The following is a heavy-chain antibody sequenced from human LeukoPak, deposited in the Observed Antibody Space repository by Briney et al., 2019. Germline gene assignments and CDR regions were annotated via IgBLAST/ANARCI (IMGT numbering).Heavy chain of an antibody. D-gene: IGHD6-13*01. CDR1: GYTFTSYG. J-gene: IGHJ5*02. CDR3: ARVRVAAAGSGFWFDP. Sequence: ASVNVSCKASGYTFTSYGISWVRQAPGQGLEWMGWISAYNGNTNYAQKLQGRVTMTTDTSTSTAYMELRSLRSDDTAVYYCARVRVAAAGSGFWFDPWGQGTLVTVSS. V-gene: IGHV1-18*01. CDR2: ISAYNGNT.